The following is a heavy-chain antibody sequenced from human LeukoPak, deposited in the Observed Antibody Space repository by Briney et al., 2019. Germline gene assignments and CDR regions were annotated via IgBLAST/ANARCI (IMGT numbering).Heavy chain of an antibody. CDR2: VYHTGST. J-gene: IGHJ4*02. D-gene: IGHD4-17*01. CDR1: GGSISSPNW. CDR3: ASRHDSGPY. Sequence: PSETLSLTCAVSGGSISSPNWWTWVRPSPGKGLEWIGEVYHTGSTNYNPSLKSRVTISVDKSNNQFSLKLTSVTAADTAVYYCASRHDSGPYWGQGTLVTVSS. V-gene: IGHV4-4*02.